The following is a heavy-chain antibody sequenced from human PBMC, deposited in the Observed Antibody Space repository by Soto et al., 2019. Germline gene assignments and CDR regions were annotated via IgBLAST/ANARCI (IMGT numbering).Heavy chain of an antibody. CDR1: GFSLSTTGVG. Sequence: QITLKESGPTLVKPTQTLTLTCSFSGFSLSTTGVGVGWIRQPPGKALEWLALIYWDDDKRYSPSLKSRLTINKRXSKNQVVLTMTNMDPVDTATFYCAHRLSTPTLFDYWGQGTLVTVSS. CDR2: IYWDDDK. CDR3: AHRLSTPTLFDY. V-gene: IGHV2-5*02. D-gene: IGHD2-15*01. J-gene: IGHJ4*02.